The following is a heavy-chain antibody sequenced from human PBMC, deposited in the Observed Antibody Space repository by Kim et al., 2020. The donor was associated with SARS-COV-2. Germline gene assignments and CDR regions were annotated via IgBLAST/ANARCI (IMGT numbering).Heavy chain of an antibody. CDR2: ISYDGSNK. Sequence: GGSLRLSCTASGFTFGDYAMSWVRQAPGKGLEWVAVISYDGSNKYYADSVKGRFTISRDNSKNTLYLQMNSLRAEDTAVYYCAKRDFGGHEGGFYYYYG. CDR3: AKRDFGGHEGGFYYYYG. J-gene: IGHJ6*01. CDR1: GFTFGDYA. D-gene: IGHD5-12*01. V-gene: IGHV3-30*18.